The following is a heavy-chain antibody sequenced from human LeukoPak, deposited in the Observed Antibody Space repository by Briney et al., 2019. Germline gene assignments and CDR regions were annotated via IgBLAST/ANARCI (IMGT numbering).Heavy chain of an antibody. D-gene: IGHD6-13*01. CDR1: RFLLTDYG. V-gene: IGHV3-30*18. Sequence: GTSLRLSCAASRFLLTDYGMHWVRQAPGKGLEWLSMISYDESDKFYADSVRGRFTISRDTSRNTLYLQMYSLRVEDTAVYFCAKDRSNTWSFDSWGQGTLVTVSS. CDR3: AKDRSNTWSFDS. CDR2: ISYDESDK. J-gene: IGHJ4*02.